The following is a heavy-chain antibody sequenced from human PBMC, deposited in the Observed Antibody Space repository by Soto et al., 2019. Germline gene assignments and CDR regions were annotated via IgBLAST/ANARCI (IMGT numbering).Heavy chain of an antibody. CDR3: ARAHLGGNSNWFDP. V-gene: IGHV3-11*01. CDR2: ISSSGSTI. CDR1: GFTFSDYY. J-gene: IGHJ5*02. Sequence: GGSLRLSCAASGFTFSDYYMSWIRQAPGKGLEWVSYISSSGSTIYYADSVKGRFTISRDNAKNSLYLQMNSLRAEDTAVYYCARAHLGGNSNWFDPWGQGTLVTVSS. D-gene: IGHD2-21*02.